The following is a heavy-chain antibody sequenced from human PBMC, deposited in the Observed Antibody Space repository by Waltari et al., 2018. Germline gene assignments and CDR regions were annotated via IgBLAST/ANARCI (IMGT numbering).Heavy chain of an antibody. CDR2: IWYDGLYE. V-gene: IGHV3-33*01. J-gene: IGHJ4*02. CDR1: GFDFRGYV. CDR3: ARDFASTYFFDY. Sequence: QVQLVESGGGVVQPGRSLRLSCAASGFDFRGYVMHWVRQAPGKGFECVAVIWYDGLYEYYADSLKGRFTISRDNSKDTLYLQMNSLRAEDTSVYYCARDFASTYFFDYWGQGTLVTVSS.